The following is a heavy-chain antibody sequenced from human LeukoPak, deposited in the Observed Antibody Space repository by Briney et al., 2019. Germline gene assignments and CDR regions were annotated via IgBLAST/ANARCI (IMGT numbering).Heavy chain of an antibody. CDR3: TTVAYADYGADY. CDR1: GFTFSNAW. V-gene: IGHV3-15*01. J-gene: IGHJ4*02. D-gene: IGHD4-17*01. CDR2: IKSKTDGGAT. Sequence: GGSLRLSCAASGFTFSNAWMSWVRQAPGKGLEWVGRIKSKTDGGATDYAAPVKGRFTISRDDSKNTLYLQMNSLKTEDTAVYYCTTVAYADYGADYWGQGTLVTVSS.